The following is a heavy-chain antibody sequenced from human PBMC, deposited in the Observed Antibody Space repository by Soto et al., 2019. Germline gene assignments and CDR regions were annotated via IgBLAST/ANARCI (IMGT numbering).Heavy chain of an antibody. V-gene: IGHV4-59*01. Sequence: XETLSLTCTVSGSSISSYFWSWIRQPPGKGLEWVAYVSYSGSPHYNPSLQSRVTVSVDTSKSQFSLEVTSLTAADTAVYYCARGGPVQLWAFDYWGQGSLVTVSS. CDR3: ARGGPVQLWAFDY. CDR2: VSYSGSP. J-gene: IGHJ4*02. D-gene: IGHD5-18*01. CDR1: GSSISSYF.